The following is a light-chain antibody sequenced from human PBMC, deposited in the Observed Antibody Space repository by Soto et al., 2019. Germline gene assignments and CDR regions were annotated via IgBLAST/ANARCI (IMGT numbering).Light chain of an antibody. Sequence: EIVLTQSPATLSLSPGERATLSCRASQSVSSYLAWHQQKPGQAPRLLIYDASNRATGIPVRFSGSGSGTDFTLTISSLEPEDFALYYCQQRNNWPITFGQGTRLEIK. J-gene: IGKJ5*01. CDR1: QSVSSY. CDR3: QQRNNWPIT. CDR2: DAS. V-gene: IGKV3-11*01.